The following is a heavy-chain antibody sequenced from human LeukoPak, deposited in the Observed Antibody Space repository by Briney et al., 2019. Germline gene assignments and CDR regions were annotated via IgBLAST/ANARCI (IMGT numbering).Heavy chain of an antibody. CDR1: GGSVSSYY. V-gene: IGHV4-4*07. Sequence: KPSETLSLTCTVSGGSVSSYYWSWLRQPAGKGLEWIGRIYTSGSSNYNHSLKSRVTMSVDTSKNQFSLKLSSVTAADTAVYYCARDTGVVVLADYYYYYMDVWGKGTTVTVSS. D-gene: IGHD2-2*01. CDR2: IYTSGSS. CDR3: ARDTGVVVLADYYYYYMDV. J-gene: IGHJ6*03.